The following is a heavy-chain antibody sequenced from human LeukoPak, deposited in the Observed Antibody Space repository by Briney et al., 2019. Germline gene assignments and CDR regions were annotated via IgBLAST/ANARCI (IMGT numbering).Heavy chain of an antibody. Sequence: GGSLRLSWAASGFTFSSYWVHCVRQAPGRWMGWVSRINSDGSRTSYADSVKGRFTISRDNAKNTLYLQMNSLRAEDTAVYYCARVVRDGYSEAFDIWGQGTMVTVSS. D-gene: IGHD5-24*01. V-gene: IGHV3-74*01. CDR1: GFTFSSYW. J-gene: IGHJ3*02. CDR2: INSDGSRT. CDR3: ARVVRDGYSEAFDI.